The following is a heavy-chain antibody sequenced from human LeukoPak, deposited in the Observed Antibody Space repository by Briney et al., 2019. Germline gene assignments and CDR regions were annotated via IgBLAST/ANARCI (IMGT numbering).Heavy chain of an antibody. CDR2: MNPNSGNT. V-gene: IGHV1-8*01. CDR3: ARLKRAKPLLWFGEAYGMDV. J-gene: IGHJ6*02. Sequence: ASVKVSCKASGYTFTSYDINWVRQATGQGLEWMGWMNPNSGNTGYAQKFQGRVTMTRNTSISTAYMELSSLRSEDTAVYYCARLKRAKPLLWFGEAYGMDVWGQGTTVTVSS. CDR1: GYTFTSYD. D-gene: IGHD3-10*01.